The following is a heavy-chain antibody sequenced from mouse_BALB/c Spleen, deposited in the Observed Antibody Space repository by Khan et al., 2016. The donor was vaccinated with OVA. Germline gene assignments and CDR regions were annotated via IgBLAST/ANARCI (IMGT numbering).Heavy chain of an antibody. Sequence: EVQLLQSGPELVKPGASVKMSCKTSGYTFTEYTLHWVKQSQGKSLEWIGVINPDNGATSYNQKFKGKATLTVDKASSTAYMEFRSLTSEDSAVYHCARDAGRHWGQGTSVTVSS. CDR2: INPDNGAT. D-gene: IGHD3-3*01. V-gene: IGHV1-22*01. CDR1: GYTFTEYT. CDR3: ARDAGRH. J-gene: IGHJ4*01.